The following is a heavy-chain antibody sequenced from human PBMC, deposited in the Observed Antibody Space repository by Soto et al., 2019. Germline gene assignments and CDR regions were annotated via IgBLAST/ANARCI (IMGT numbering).Heavy chain of an antibody. Sequence: EVQLVQSGAEVKKPGESLKISCKGSGYSFTTYWIGWVRQMPGKGLEWMGIIYPGDSDTRYTPSFQGQVTISADKSISTAYLQWSSLKASDTAMYYCARREGSGSYYGEIYNWFDPWGQGTLVTVSS. CDR1: GYSFTTYW. CDR2: IYPGDSDT. J-gene: IGHJ5*02. D-gene: IGHD3-10*01. V-gene: IGHV5-51*01. CDR3: ARREGSGSYYGEIYNWFDP.